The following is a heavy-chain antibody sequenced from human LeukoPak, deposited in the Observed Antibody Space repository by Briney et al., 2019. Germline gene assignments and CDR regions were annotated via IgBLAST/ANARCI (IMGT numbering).Heavy chain of an antibody. CDR2: ISWNSGSI. CDR1: GFTFDDYA. J-gene: IGHJ4*02. CDR3: ARDYGPFDY. V-gene: IGHV3-9*01. D-gene: IGHD3-10*01. Sequence: GGSLRLSCAASGFTFDDYAMHWVRQAPGKGLEWVSGISWNSGSIGYADSVKGRFTISRDNAKNSLYLQMNSLRAEDTAVYYCARDYGPFDYWGQGTLVTVSS.